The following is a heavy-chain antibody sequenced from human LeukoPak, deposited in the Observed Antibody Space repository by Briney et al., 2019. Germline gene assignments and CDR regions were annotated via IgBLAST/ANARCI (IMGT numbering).Heavy chain of an antibody. Sequence: SETLSLTCAVSGRSVSSSKYLWGWIRQPPGKELEWIGSISYSGNADYNPSLRSRVTLSVDTSKDQFSLKLTSVTAADSAVYYCAGLGVMVLVYQFESWGQGTPVTVSS. V-gene: IGHV4-39*07. J-gene: IGHJ4*02. CDR2: ISYSGNA. CDR1: GRSVSSSKYL. D-gene: IGHD2-2*01. CDR3: AGLGVMVLVYQFES.